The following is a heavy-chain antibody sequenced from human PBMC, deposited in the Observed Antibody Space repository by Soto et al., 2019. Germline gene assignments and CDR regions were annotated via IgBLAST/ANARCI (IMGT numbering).Heavy chain of an antibody. V-gene: IGHV1-18*01. D-gene: IGHD2-15*01. Sequence: QVQLVQSGAEVKKPGASVKVSCKASGYTFSTYGINWVRQAPGQGLEWMGWISVYNGNTNYAQKFQDRVTLTTDTLTSTTYMEVRTLTSDDTAVYYCGRVGSASSPADYWGQGTLVTVPS. CDR3: GRVGSASSPADY. J-gene: IGHJ4*02. CDR2: ISVYNGNT. CDR1: GYTFSTYG.